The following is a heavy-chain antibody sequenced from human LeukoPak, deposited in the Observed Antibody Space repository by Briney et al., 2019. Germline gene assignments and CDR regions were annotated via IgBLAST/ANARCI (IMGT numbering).Heavy chain of an antibody. CDR2: IKSKTDGRTT. J-gene: IGHJ4*02. CDR3: TTESY. CDR1: GFTFSNAW. Sequence: GGSLRLSCAASGFTFSNAWMNWVRQAPGKGLEWVGRIKSKTDGRTTDYAAPVKGRFTISRDDSKNTLYLQMNSLKTEDTAVYYCTTESYWGQGTLVTVSS. V-gene: IGHV3-15*07.